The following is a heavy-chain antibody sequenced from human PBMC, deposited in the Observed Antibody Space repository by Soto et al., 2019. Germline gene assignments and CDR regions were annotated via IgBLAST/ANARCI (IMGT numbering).Heavy chain of an antibody. CDR3: ARDGYGDYPLDY. J-gene: IGHJ4*02. Sequence: QVQLVQSGADVKKPGASVKVSCKSSGYTFSNYGISWVRLAPGQGLEWMGWISTHNDNTHYAQKFQGRVTVTTDTSTSTAYMELRSLTSDDTAVYFCARDGYGDYPLDYWGQGTPVTVSS. CDR2: ISTHNDNT. V-gene: IGHV1-18*04. CDR1: GYTFSNYG. D-gene: IGHD4-17*01.